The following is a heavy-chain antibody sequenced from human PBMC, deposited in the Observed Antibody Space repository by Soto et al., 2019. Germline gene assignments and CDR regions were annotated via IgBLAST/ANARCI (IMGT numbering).Heavy chain of an antibody. J-gene: IGHJ4*02. D-gene: IGHD3-16*02. CDR1: GFTFSSYG. Sequence: QVQLVESGGGVVQPGRSLRLSCAASGFTFSSYGMHWVRQAPGKGLEWLAVISYDGSNKYYADSVKGRFTISRDNSKNTVYLQMNRLRAEDTAVYYCAKDRVITFGGVIVISGYFDYWGQGTLVTVSS. V-gene: IGHV3-30*18. CDR3: AKDRVITFGGVIVISGYFDY. CDR2: ISYDGSNK.